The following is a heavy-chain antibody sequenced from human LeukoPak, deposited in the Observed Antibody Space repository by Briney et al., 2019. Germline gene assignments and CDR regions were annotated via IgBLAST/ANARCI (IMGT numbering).Heavy chain of an antibody. CDR3: ARNSGGRRYYFTD. Sequence: PGGSLRLSCAASGFIFGNSGMHWVRQAPGKGLEWMTVIYTDGSTKYYADSVKGRFTISRDNSQNTLYLQMNSLRADDTAVYYCARNSGGRRYYFTDWGQGTLVTVSS. D-gene: IGHD3-10*01. CDR1: GFIFGNSG. J-gene: IGHJ4*02. V-gene: IGHV3-33*01. CDR2: IYTDGSTK.